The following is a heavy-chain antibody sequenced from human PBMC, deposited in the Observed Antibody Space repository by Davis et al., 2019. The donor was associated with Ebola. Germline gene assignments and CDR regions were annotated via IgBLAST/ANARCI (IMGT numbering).Heavy chain of an antibody. CDR1: GYSFTTYW. V-gene: IGHV5-51*01. J-gene: IGHJ3*02. D-gene: IGHD1-20*01. CDR2: IYTGGSDT. CDR3: ASLRRTITGMDDAFDI. Sequence: GESLKISCKGSGYSFTTYWIAWVRQMPGKGLEWMGLIYTGGSDTRYSPSFRGQVTISADKSIRTAYLQWSGLKASDTAMYYCASLRRTITGMDDAFDIWGQGTMVIVSS.